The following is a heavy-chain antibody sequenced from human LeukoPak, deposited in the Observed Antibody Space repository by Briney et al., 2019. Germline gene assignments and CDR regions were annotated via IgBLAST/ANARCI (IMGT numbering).Heavy chain of an antibody. CDR2: IYTSGST. CDR1: GGSISSGSYY. V-gene: IGHV4-61*02. J-gene: IGHJ4*02. CDR3: ARHRFLGQQLVHPYFDY. Sequence: SETLSLTCTVSGGSISSGSYYWSWIRQPAGKGLEWIGRIYTSGSTNYNPSLKRRVTISVDTSKNQFSLKLSSVPAADTAVYYCARHRFLGQQLVHPYFDYWGQGTLVTVSS. D-gene: IGHD6-13*01.